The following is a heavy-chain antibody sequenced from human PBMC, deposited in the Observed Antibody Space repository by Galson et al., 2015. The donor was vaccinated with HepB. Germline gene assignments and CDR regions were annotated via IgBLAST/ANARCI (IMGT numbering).Heavy chain of an antibody. CDR3: AKGPPYSSSARFDY. J-gene: IGHJ4*02. Sequence: SLRLSCAASGFTFRSYGMHWVRQAAGKGLEWVAAISSDGSNKYSADSVKGRFTISRDNSKNTLYLQMDSLRAEDTAVYYCAKGPPYSSSARFDYWGQGTLVTVSS. CDR2: ISSDGSNK. V-gene: IGHV3-30*18. CDR1: GFTFRSYG. D-gene: IGHD3-22*01.